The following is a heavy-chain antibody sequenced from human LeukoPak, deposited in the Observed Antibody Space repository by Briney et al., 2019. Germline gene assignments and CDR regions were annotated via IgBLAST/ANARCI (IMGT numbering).Heavy chain of an antibody. CDR3: ARHRWYATDAFDI. CDR1: GGSISSYY. CDR2: IYDSVFT. D-gene: IGHD2-8*01. J-gene: IGHJ3*02. V-gene: IGHV4-59*08. Sequence: SETLSLTCTVSGGSISSYYWSWIRQPPGKGLEWIGYIYDSVFTKYNPSLKSRVTISVDTSKSQFSLRLSSVTAADTAVYYCARHRWYATDAFDIWGQGTMVTVSS.